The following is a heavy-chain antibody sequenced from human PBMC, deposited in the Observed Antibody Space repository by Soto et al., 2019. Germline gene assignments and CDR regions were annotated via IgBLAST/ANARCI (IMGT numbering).Heavy chain of an antibody. CDR1: GYTFTGYY. J-gene: IGHJ4*02. CDR3: ARDGGDSGSYTYFDY. V-gene: IGHV1-2*04. CDR2: INPNSGGT. Sequence: ASVKVSCKASGYTFTGYYMHWVRQAPGQGLEWMGWINPNSGGTNYAQKFQGWVTMTRDTSISTAYMELSRLRSDDTAVYHCARDGGDSGSYTYFDYWGQGTLVTVSS. D-gene: IGHD3-10*01.